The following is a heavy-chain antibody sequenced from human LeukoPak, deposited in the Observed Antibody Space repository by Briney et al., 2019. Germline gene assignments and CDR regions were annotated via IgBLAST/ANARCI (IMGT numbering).Heavy chain of an antibody. CDR1: GGSISSGWW. V-gene: IGHV4-4*02. CDR3: ARTTMVRGTYYMDV. CDR2: IHHSGST. D-gene: IGHD3-10*01. Sequence: SETLSLTCAVSGGSISSGWWWSWVRQPPGKGLEWIGEIHHSGSTHYNPSLKSRLSISVDKSKNQFSLKLTSMAAADTAVYYCARTTMVRGTYYMDVWGKGTTVTISS. J-gene: IGHJ6*03.